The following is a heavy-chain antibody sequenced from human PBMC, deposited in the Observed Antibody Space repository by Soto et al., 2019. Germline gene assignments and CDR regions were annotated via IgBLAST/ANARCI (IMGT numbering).Heavy chain of an antibody. CDR3: ARGRIAVAGRLGTYYYGMDV. CDR2: INHSGST. V-gene: IGHV4-34*01. J-gene: IGHJ6*02. CDR1: GGSFSGYY. Sequence: QVQLQQWGAGLLKPSETLSLTCAVYGGSFSGYYWSWIRQPPGKGLEWIGEINHSGSTNYNPSLKRRFTISVDTSKNQFSLKLSSVTAADTAVYYCARGRIAVAGRLGTYYYGMDVWGQGTTVTVSS. D-gene: IGHD6-19*01.